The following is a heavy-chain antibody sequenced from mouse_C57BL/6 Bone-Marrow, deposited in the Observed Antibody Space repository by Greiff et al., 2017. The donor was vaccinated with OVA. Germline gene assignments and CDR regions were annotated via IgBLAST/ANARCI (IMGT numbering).Heavy chain of an antibody. V-gene: IGHV5-6*01. CDR1: GFTFSSYG. CDR3: ARQGEGGYFDD. J-gene: IGHJ2*01. Sequence: EVQRVESGGDLVKPGGSLKLSCAASGFTFSSYGMSWVRQTPDKRLEWVATISSGGSYTYYPDSVKGRFTISSDNAKNPLSLQMSSLKSEDTAMYYCARQGEGGYFDDWGQGTTLTVSS. CDR2: ISSGGSYT.